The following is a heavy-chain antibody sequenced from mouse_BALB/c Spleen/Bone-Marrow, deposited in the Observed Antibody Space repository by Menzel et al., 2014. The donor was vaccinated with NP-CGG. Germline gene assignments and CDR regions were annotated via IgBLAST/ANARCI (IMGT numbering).Heavy chain of an antibody. CDR2: IYPSDSYT. V-gene: IGHV1-59*01. CDR3: TRQDYYGNSYWYFDV. Sequence: QVQLKDSGADLVRPGASAKLSCKASGYTFTSYWINWGKQRPGQGLEWIGNIYPSDSYTNYNQKFRDKATLTVDTSSSTAYMQLSSPTSEDSAVYYCTRQDYYGNSYWYFDVWGAGTTVTVSS. D-gene: IGHD1-1*01. J-gene: IGHJ1*01. CDR1: GYTFTSYW.